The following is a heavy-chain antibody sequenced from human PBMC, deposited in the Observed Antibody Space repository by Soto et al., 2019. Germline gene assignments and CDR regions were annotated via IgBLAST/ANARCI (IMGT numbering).Heavy chain of an antibody. V-gene: IGHV3-23*01. D-gene: IGHD3-9*01. CDR1: GFTFSSYA. CDR3: EKGYDILTGYYPRLYYGMDV. Sequence: EVQLLESGGGLVQPGGSLRLSCAASGFTFSSYAMSWVRQAPGKGLEWVSAISGSGGSTYYADSVKGRFTISRDNSKNTLYLQMNRLRAEDTAVYSGEKGYDILTGYYPRLYYGMDVWGQGTTVTVSS. J-gene: IGHJ6*02. CDR2: ISGSGGST.